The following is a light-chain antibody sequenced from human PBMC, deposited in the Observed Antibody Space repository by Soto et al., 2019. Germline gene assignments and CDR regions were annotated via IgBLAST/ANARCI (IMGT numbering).Light chain of an antibody. J-gene: IGLJ1*01. V-gene: IGLV1-44*01. CDR3: AAWDDSLSGYV. CDR2: SYN. CDR1: SSNIGSNT. Sequence: QSVLTQPPSASGTPGQRGTISCSGSSSNIGSNTVNWYQQLPGTAPKLLIYSYNQRPSGVPDRFSDSKSGPSASLAISGLQSEDEADYYCAAWDDSLSGYVFGTGTKVTVL.